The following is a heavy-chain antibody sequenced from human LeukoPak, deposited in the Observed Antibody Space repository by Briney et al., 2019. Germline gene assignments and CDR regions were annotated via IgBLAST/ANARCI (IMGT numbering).Heavy chain of an antibody. D-gene: IGHD3-22*01. V-gene: IGHV1-2*02. CDR2: INPNSGGT. Sequence: ASVKVSCKASGYTFNGYYMHWVRQAPGQGLEWMGWINPNSGGTNYAQKFQGRVTMTRDTSISTAYMELSRLRSDDTAVYYCARDGEYYYDSSGYYPPGLDYWGQGTLVTVSS. CDR1: GYTFNGYY. J-gene: IGHJ4*02. CDR3: ARDGEYYYDSSGYYPPGLDY.